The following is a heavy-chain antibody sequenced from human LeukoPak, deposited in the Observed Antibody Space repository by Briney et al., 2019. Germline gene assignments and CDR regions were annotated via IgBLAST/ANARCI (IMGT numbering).Heavy chain of an antibody. CDR1: GGSVSSGSYY. J-gene: IGHJ4*02. CDR3: ARAGTIVGADKGRGFDY. V-gene: IGHV4-61*01. CDR2: IYYSGST. D-gene: IGHD1-26*01. Sequence: KTSETLSLTCTVSGGSVSSGSYYWSWIRQPPGKGLEWIGYIYYSGSTNYNPSLKSRVTISVATSKNQFSLKLSSVTAADTAVYYCARAGTIVGADKGRGFDYWGQGTLVTVSS.